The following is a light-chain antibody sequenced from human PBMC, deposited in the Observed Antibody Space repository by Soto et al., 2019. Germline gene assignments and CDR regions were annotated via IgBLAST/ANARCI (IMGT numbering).Light chain of an antibody. CDR1: QSVSSSY. CDR2: GAS. V-gene: IGKV3-20*01. Sequence: EIVLTQSPGTLSLSPGERATLSCRASQSVSSSYLAWYQQKPGQAPRLLIYGASSMDTGIPDRFSGGGSGTDFTLTISRLEPEDFAVYYCQQYGSSPWTFGQGTKVDIK. CDR3: QQYGSSPWT. J-gene: IGKJ1*01.